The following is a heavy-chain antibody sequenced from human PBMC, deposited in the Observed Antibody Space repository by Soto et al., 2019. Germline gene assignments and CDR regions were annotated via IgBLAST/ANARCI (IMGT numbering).Heavy chain of an antibody. CDR3: EKGRGGSGSLTTPVDF. J-gene: IGHJ4*02. CDR2: ISCGGDNT. CDR1: GFTFSSYA. D-gene: IGHD3-10*01. Sequence: EVQLLESGGGLVQPGGSLRLSCAASGFTFSSYAMTWVRQAPGKGLEWVAAISCGGDNTSYADSVKGRFTVSRDSSKKTLYVQRSRLRVDDTDLSYCEKGRGGSGSLTTPVDFWGQGTLVTVS. V-gene: IGHV3-23*01.